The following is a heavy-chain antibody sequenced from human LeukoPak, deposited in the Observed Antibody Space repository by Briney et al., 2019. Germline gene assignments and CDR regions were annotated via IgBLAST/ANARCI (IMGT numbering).Heavy chain of an antibody. CDR2: INPSGGST. J-gene: IGHJ5*02. V-gene: IGHV1-46*01. D-gene: IGHD3-10*01. CDR3: AREMIWFGEFPGWFDP. Sequence: GASVKVSCKASGYTFTSYYMHWVRQAPGQGLEWMGIINPSGGSTSYAQKFQGRVTMTRDTSTGTVYMELSSLRSEDTAVYYCAREMIWFGEFPGWFDPWGQGTLVTVSS. CDR1: GYTFTSYY.